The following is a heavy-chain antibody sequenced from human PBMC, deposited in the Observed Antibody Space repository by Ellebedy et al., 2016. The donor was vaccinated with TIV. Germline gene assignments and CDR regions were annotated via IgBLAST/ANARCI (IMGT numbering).Heavy chain of an antibody. J-gene: IGHJ4*02. CDR2: ISYDGSNK. D-gene: IGHD6-19*01. CDR1: GFTFSSYW. V-gene: IGHV3-30*18. CDR3: AKDRSSGWYRFGDY. Sequence: GGSLRLSCAASGFTFSSYWMSWVRQAPGKGLEWVAVISYDGSNKYYADSVKGRFTISRDNSKNTLYLQMNSLRAEDTAVYYCAKDRSSGWYRFGDYWGQGTLVTVSS.